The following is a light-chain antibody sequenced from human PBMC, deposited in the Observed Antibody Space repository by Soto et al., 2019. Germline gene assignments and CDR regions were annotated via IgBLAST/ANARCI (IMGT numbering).Light chain of an antibody. J-gene: IGKJ1*01. V-gene: IGKV3-11*01. Sequence: EVVLTQSLATLSLSPGEITALXWRASQSVSSYLAWYQQKPGQAPRLLIYDASNRATGIPARFSGSGSGTDFTLTISSLEPEDFAVYYCQQRANWPRTFGQGTKV. CDR2: DAS. CDR1: QSVSSY. CDR3: QQRANWPRT.